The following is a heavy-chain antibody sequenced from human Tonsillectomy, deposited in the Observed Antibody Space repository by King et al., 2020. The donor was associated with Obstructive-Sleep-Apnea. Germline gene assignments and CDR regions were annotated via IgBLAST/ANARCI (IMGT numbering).Heavy chain of an antibody. D-gene: IGHD2-15*01. J-gene: IGHJ4*02. V-gene: IGHV4-59*01. Sequence: PLQESGPGLVKPSETLSLTCTVSGGSFISYFWSWIRQSPGKGLEWIGHIYYSVSGITSYNPSLKSRVTISEDTSKSQFSLHLTSVTAADTAVYYCARGNGIDEDFDYWGQGSLVTVSS. CDR1: GGSFISYF. CDR3: ARGNGIDEDFDY. CDR2: IYYSVSGIT.